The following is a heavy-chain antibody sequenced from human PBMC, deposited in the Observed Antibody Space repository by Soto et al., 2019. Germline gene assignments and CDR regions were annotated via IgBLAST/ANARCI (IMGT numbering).Heavy chain of an antibody. CDR3: AREYTYGSNFFDC. J-gene: IGHJ4*02. V-gene: IGHV4-31*03. D-gene: IGHD5-18*01. CDR2: ISHSGST. CDR1: GGSISSAAYY. Sequence: QVQLQESGPGLVKPSQTLSLTCTVSGGSISSAAYYWSWIHQLPGKGLEWIGYISHSGSTYYNPSLKSRVIISVDTSKNQFSLSLTSVTAADTAVYYCAREYTYGSNFFDCWGQGALVTVSS.